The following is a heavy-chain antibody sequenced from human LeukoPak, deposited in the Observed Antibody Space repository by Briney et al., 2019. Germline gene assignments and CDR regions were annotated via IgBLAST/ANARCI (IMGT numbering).Heavy chain of an antibody. V-gene: IGHV4-61*02. CDR2: IYTSGST. J-gene: IGHJ4*02. CDR1: GGSISSGSYY. CDR3: ARAPYYRRDFDY. D-gene: IGHD3-10*01. Sequence: PSQTLSLTCTVSGGSISSGSYYWSWIRQPAGKGLEWIGRIYTSGSTNYNPSLKSRVTISVDTSKNQFSLKLSSVTAADTAVYYCARAPYYRRDFDYWGQGTLVTVSS.